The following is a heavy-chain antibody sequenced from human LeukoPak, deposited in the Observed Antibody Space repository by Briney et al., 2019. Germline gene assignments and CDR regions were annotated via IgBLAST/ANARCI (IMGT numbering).Heavy chain of an antibody. J-gene: IGHJ6*02. Sequence: ASVKVSCKASGYTFTSYYMHWVRQGTGQGLEWMGWMNTNSGNTGFAQKFQGRVTMTRNTSIITAYMELSSLRSEDTAVYYCARTVVPAASSYYYYYYGMDVWGQGTTVTVSS. CDR1: GYTFTSYY. CDR3: ARTVVPAASSYYYYYYGMDV. V-gene: IGHV1-8*02. D-gene: IGHD2-2*01. CDR2: MNTNSGNT.